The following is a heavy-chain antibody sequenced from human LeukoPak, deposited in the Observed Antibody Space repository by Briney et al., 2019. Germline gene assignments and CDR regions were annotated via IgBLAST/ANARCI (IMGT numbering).Heavy chain of an antibody. CDR3: ARSARRLPYQLQGRWWFDP. D-gene: IGHD2-2*01. J-gene: IGHJ5*02. CDR2: INHSGRT. V-gene: IGHV4-34*01. Sequence: SETLSLTCAVYGGSFSGYYWSWIRQPPGKGLEWIGEINHSGRTNYNPSLKSRVTISVDTSKNQFSLKLSSVTAADTAVYYCARSARRLPYQLQGRWWFDPWGQGTLVTVSS. CDR1: GGSFSGYY.